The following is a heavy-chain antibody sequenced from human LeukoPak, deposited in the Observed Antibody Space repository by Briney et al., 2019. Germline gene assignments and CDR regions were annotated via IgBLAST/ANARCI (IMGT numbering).Heavy chain of an antibody. CDR2: IKQDGSEK. CDR3: ATDLGSSRPNY. J-gene: IGHJ4*02. CDR1: GLTFSIYC. V-gene: IGHV3-7*04. D-gene: IGHD6-13*01. Sequence: GGSLRLSCAASGLTFSIYCMSWVRQAPGKGVECVANIKQDGSEKYYVDSVKGRFTISRDNAKNSLYLQMNSLRAEDTAVYYCATDLGSSRPNYWGQGTLVTVSS.